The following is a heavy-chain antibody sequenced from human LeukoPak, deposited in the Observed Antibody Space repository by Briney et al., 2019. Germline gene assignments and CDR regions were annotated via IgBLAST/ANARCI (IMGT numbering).Heavy chain of an antibody. V-gene: IGHV3-48*01. CDR2: ISSSSSTI. D-gene: IGHD1-26*01. J-gene: IGHJ5*02. CDR3: TKEKVAYYTDRWSGLFDT. Sequence: GGSLRLSCAASGFTFSSYSMNWVRQAPGKGLEWVSYISSSSSTIYYADSVKGRFTISRDMSKNTLYLQMNSLTLEDTAIYYCTKEKVAYYTDRWSGLFDTWGQGTLVSVSS. CDR1: GFTFSSYS.